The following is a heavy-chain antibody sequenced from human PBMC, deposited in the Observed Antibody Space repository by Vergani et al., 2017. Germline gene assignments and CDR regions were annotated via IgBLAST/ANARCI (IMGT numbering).Heavy chain of an antibody. CDR3: SRVRGYSFGYSDY. J-gene: IGHJ4*02. V-gene: IGHV3-49*04. Sequence: EVQLVESGGGLVPPGRSLRLSCAASGFSLGDYAMTWVRQAPGKGLAWVAFIRNKAYDGTTEYAASVKGRFTISRDDSKRLAYLQLSGLKTEDRAVYFCSRVRGYSFGYSDYWGQGTLVTGFS. CDR1: GFSLGDYA. D-gene: IGHD5-18*01. CDR2: IRNKAYDGTT.